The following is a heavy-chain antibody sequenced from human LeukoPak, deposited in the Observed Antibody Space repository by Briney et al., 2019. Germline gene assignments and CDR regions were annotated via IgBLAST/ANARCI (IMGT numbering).Heavy chain of an antibody. V-gene: IGHV3-48*03. Sequence: GGSLRLSCAASGFTFSSYEMNWVRQAPGKGLEWVSYISSSGSTIYYADSVKGRFTISRDNAKNSLCLQMNSLRAEDTAVYYCAREEIVPAAYFDYWGQGTLVTVSS. J-gene: IGHJ4*02. CDR1: GFTFSSYE. CDR3: AREEIVPAAYFDY. D-gene: IGHD2-2*01. CDR2: ISSSGSTI.